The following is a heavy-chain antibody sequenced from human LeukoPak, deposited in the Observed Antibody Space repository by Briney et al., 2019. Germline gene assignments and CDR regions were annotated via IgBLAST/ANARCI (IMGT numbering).Heavy chain of an antibody. D-gene: IGHD3-10*01. Sequence: SETLSLTCTVSGGSISSSSDYWGWIRQPPGKGLEWIGSIYYSGSTNYNPSLKSRVTISVDTSKNQFSLKLSSVTAADTAVYYCARGLIVLWFGELYGMDVWGQGTTVTVSS. V-gene: IGHV4-39*07. CDR1: GGSISSSSDY. CDR3: ARGLIVLWFGELYGMDV. J-gene: IGHJ6*02. CDR2: IYYSGST.